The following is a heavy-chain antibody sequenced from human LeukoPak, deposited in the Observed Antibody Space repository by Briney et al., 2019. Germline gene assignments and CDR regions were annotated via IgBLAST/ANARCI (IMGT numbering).Heavy chain of an antibody. CDR3: ARDPETVG. V-gene: IGHV3-64*01. D-gene: IGHD1-14*01. J-gene: IGHJ4*02. Sequence: GGSLRLSCAASGFTFSSYWMSWVRQAPGKGLEYVSAISSNGGSTYYANSVKGRFTISRDNSKNTLYLQMGSLRAEDMAVYYCARDPETVGWGQGTLVTVSS. CDR1: GFTFSSYW. CDR2: ISSNGGST.